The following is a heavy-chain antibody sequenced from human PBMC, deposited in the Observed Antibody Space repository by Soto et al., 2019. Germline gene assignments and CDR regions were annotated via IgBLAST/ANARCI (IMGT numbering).Heavy chain of an antibody. CDR1: GFTFSSYA. J-gene: IGHJ4*02. V-gene: IGHV3-30-3*01. Sequence: QVQLVESGGGVVQPGRSLRLSCAASGFTFSSYAMHWVRQAPGKGLEWVAVISYDGSNKYYADSVKGRFTISRDNSKNTLYLQMNRLRAEDTAVYYCARDSEGATQGDYWGQGTLVTVSS. CDR3: ARDSEGATQGDY. D-gene: IGHD1-26*01. CDR2: ISYDGSNK.